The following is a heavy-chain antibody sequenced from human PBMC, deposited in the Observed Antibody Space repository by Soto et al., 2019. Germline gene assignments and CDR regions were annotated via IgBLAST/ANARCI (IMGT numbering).Heavy chain of an antibody. Sequence: QVQLVQSGAEMKNPGASVKVSCNASRYTFSGRFITWVRQATGQGPEWMGRKYMNTGDIIYAQKFQGRVTLTDATSINTASMELRGLTSADTAVYYCERELLRGLDFWGQGTTVTVSS. CDR2: KYMNTGDI. CDR1: RYTFSGRF. J-gene: IGHJ6*02. CDR3: ERELLRGLDF. V-gene: IGHV1-2*06. D-gene: IGHD2-21*01.